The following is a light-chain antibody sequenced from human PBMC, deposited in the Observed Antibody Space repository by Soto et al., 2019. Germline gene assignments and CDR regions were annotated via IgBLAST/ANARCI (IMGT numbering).Light chain of an antibody. CDR2: EVS. J-gene: IGLJ3*02. CDR1: SSDVGGYNY. CDR3: SSYTSSSTEV. Sequence: QSALTQPASVSGSPGQSITISCTGTSSDVGGYNYVSWYQQHPGKAPKVMIYEVSNRPSGVSDRFSGSKSGNTASLTISGLQAEDEADYYCSSYTSSSTEVFGGGTKLTVI. V-gene: IGLV2-14*01.